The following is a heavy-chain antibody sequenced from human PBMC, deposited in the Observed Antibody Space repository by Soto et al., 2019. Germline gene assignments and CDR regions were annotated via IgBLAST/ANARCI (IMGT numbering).Heavy chain of an antibody. CDR1: RYTFTSYY. Sequence: GASVKVSCKASRYTFTSYYMHWVRQAPGQGLEWMGIINPSGGSTSYAQKFQGRVTMTRDTSTSTVYMELSSLRSEDTAVYYCASSLYYDILTGYVADYYYMDVWGKGTTVTVSS. CDR3: ASSLYYDILTGYVADYYYMDV. D-gene: IGHD3-9*01. J-gene: IGHJ6*03. CDR2: INPSGGST. V-gene: IGHV1-46*03.